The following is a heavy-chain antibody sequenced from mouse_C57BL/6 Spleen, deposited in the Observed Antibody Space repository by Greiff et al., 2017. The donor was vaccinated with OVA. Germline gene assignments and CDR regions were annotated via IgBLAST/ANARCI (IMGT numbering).Heavy chain of an antibody. Sequence: EVKLVESGPGLVKPSQSLSLTCSVTGYSITSGYYWNWIRQFPGNKLEWMGYISYDGSNNYNPSLKNRISITRDTSKNQFFLKLNSVTTEDTATYYCARDRSYAGFFDYWGQGTTLTVSS. CDR3: ARDRSYAGFFDY. D-gene: IGHD1-1*01. J-gene: IGHJ2*01. CDR1: GYSITSGYY. CDR2: ISYDGSN. V-gene: IGHV3-6*01.